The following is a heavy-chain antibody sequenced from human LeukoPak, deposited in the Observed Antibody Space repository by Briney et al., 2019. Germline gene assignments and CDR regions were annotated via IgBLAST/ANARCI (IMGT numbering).Heavy chain of an antibody. Sequence: GGSLRLSCAASGFTFSHYAIHWVRQAPGKGLEWVAVISYDGSNKLYADSAKGRFTLSRDNSKNTLSLQMNSLRAEDTAVYYCASGCSNYDSSGYCFEYWGQGTLVTVSS. CDR1: GFTFSHYA. J-gene: IGHJ4*02. D-gene: IGHD3-22*01. CDR2: ISYDGSNK. CDR3: ASGCSNYDSSGYCFEY. V-gene: IGHV3-30-3*01.